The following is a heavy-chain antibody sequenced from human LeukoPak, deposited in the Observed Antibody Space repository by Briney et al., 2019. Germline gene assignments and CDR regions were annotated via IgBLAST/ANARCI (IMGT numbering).Heavy chain of an antibody. D-gene: IGHD5/OR15-5a*01. V-gene: IGHV4-38-2*02. CDR1: DYSISSGYGYY. CDR3: ATLVSTRYYFDY. Sequence: PSETLSLTCTVSDYSISSGYGYYWGRIRQPPGKGLEWIGNIYHSGITYYNHFNSSLKSRVTISIDTSKNQFSLRLTSVTAADTAVYFCATLVSTRYYFDYWGQGTLVTVSS. J-gene: IGHJ4*02. CDR2: IYHSGIT.